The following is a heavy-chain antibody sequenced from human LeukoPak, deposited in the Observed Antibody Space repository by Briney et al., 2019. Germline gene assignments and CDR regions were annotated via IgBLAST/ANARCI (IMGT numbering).Heavy chain of an antibody. CDR2: IKQDGSEK. CDR1: GFTFSSYW. Sequence: GGSLRLSCAASGFTFSSYWMSWVRQAPGKGLEWVANIKQDGSEKYYVDSVKGRFTISRDNAKNSLYLQMNSLRAEDTAVYYCAKDHFGGNDYYYYMDVWGKGTTVTVSS. J-gene: IGHJ6*03. CDR3: AKDHFGGNDYYYYMDV. D-gene: IGHD4-23*01. V-gene: IGHV3-7*01.